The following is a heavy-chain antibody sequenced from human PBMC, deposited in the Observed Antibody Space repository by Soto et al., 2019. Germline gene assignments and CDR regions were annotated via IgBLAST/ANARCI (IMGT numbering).Heavy chain of an antibody. Sequence: ASVKVSCKASGGTFSSYAISWVRQAPGQGLEWMGGIIPIFGTANYAQKSQGRVTITADESTSTAYMELSSLRSEDTAVYYCARGVGEGVTPGGWYSYWGQGTQVTVSS. J-gene: IGHJ4*02. CDR2: IIPIFGTA. D-gene: IGHD6-19*01. V-gene: IGHV1-69*13. CDR1: GGTFSSYA. CDR3: ARGVGEGVTPGGWYSY.